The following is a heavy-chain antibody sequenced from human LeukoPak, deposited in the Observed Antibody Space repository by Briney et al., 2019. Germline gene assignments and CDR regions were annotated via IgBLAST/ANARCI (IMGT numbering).Heavy chain of an antibody. D-gene: IGHD1-26*01. CDR2: TYYSGST. V-gene: IGHV4-39*01. J-gene: IGHJ4*02. Sequence: SETLSLTCTVSGGSLFSSSFYWGWIRQPPGKGLEWIGSTYYSGSTYYNPSLKSRVTISVDTSKNQFSLRLSSVAAADTAVYYCARRSDSGSDDGEDYFDFWGQGTLVTVSS. CDR3: ARRSDSGSDDGEDYFDF. CDR1: GGSLFSSSFY.